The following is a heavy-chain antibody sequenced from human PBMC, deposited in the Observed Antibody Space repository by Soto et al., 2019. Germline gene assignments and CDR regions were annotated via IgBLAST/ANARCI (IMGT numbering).Heavy chain of an antibody. CDR2: IYYSGST. D-gene: IGHD3-3*01. J-gene: IGHJ6*02. CDR1: GGSISSSSYY. V-gene: IGHV4-39*01. CDR3: ARRQATTIFGVAYYYYGMDV. Sequence: KASETLSLTCTVSGGSISSSSYYWGWIRQPPGKGLEWIGSIYYSGSTYYNPSLKSRVTISVDTSKNQFSLKLSSVTAADTAVYYCARRQATTIFGVAYYYYGMDVWGQGTTVTVSS.